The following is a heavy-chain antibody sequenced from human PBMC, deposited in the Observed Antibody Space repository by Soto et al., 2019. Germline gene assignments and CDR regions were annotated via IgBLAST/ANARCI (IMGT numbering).Heavy chain of an antibody. CDR2: IDWDDDK. Sequence: SGPTLVNPKQTLTLTCPFSGFSLSTSGVGVGWIRQPPGKALEWLALIDWDDDKYYSTSLKTRLTISKDTSKNQVVLTMTNMDPVDTATYYCARITRAYGMDVWGQGTTVTVSS. J-gene: IGHJ6*02. D-gene: IGHD1-1*01. CDR3: ARITRAYGMDV. CDR1: GFSLSTSGVG. V-gene: IGHV2-70*01.